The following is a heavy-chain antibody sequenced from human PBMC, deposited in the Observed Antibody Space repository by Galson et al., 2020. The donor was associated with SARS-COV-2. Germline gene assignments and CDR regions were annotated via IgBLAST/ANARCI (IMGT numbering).Heavy chain of an antibody. Sequence: SETLSLTCTVSGGSISSSSYYWGWIHQPPGKGLEWIGSIYYSGSTYYNPSLKSRVTISVDTSKNQFSLKLSSVTAADTAVYYCARRVIGYSSSRDGIDYWGQGTLVTVSS. CDR3: ARRVIGYSSSRDGIDY. D-gene: IGHD6-13*01. CDR2: IYYSGST. V-gene: IGHV4-39*01. CDR1: GGSISSSSYY. J-gene: IGHJ4*02.